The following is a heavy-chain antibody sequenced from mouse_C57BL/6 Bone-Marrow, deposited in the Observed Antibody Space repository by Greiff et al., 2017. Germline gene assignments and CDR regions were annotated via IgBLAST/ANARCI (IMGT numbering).Heavy chain of an antibody. J-gene: IGHJ4*01. CDR3: ARYDGYSYAMDY. Sequence: VKLMESGPGLVQPSQSLSITCTVSGFSLTSYGVHWVRQSPGKGLEWLGVIWSGGSTDYYAAFISRLSISKDNSKGQVFFKMNSLQADDTAIYYCARYDGYSYAMDYWGQGTSVTVSS. CDR2: IWSGGST. V-gene: IGHV2-2*01. D-gene: IGHD2-3*01. CDR1: GFSLTSYG.